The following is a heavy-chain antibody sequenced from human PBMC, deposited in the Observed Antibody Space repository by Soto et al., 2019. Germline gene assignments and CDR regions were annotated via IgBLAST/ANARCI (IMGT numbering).Heavy chain of an antibody. CDR3: SVTTVRYYGMDV. D-gene: IGHD4-17*01. Sequence: HVQLQESGPGLVKPSQTLSLTCTVSGGSISSGGYYWSWIRQHPGKGLEWIGYIYYSGSTDYNPSLQGRVTISVDTSKNQLSLKLSSVTAADTAVYYCSVTTVRYYGMDVWGQGTTVTVSS. CDR1: GGSISSGGYY. CDR2: IYYSGST. V-gene: IGHV4-31*03. J-gene: IGHJ6*02.